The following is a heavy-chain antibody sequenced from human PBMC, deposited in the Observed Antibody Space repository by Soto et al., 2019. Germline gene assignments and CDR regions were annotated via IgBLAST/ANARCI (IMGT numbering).Heavy chain of an antibody. J-gene: IGHJ4*02. Sequence: EVQLVESGGVLVQPGGSLKVSCAASGFTFSSSWMNWVRQAPGKGLEWVANIKGDGSEEYYVDSVRGRFTISRDNANSQLSLQINSLRAEDTAVYYCAAGFPPDYWGQGTLVTVSS. CDR2: IKGDGSEE. D-gene: IGHD3-10*01. CDR3: AAGFPPDY. CDR1: GFTFSSSW. V-gene: IGHV3-7*01.